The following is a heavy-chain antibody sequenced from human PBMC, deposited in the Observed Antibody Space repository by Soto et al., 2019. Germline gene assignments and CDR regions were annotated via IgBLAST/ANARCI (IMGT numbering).Heavy chain of an antibody. J-gene: IGHJ6*02. CDR3: ARDGIGGSGDDWGPKGNYYYYGMDV. CDR2: ISAYNGNT. CDR1: GYTFTSYG. D-gene: IGHD5-12*01. Sequence: QVQLVQSGAEVKKPGASVKVSCKASGYTFTSYGISWVRQAPGQGLEWMGWISAYNGNTNYAQKLQGRVTMITDKSTSTAYMELRSLSSDDAAVDYCARDGIGGSGDDWGPKGNYYYYGMDVWGQGTTVTGSS. V-gene: IGHV1-18*04.